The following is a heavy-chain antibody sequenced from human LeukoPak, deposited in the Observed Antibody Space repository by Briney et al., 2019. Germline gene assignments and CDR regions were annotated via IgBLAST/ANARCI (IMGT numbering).Heavy chain of an antibody. CDR2: INHSGST. CDR1: GGSFSGYY. V-gene: IGHV4-34*01. Sequence: SETLSLTCAVYGGSFSGYYWSWIRQPPGKGVEWIGEINHSGSTNYNPSLKSRVTISVDTSKNQFSLKLSSVTAADTAVYYCARSPPRWLQLDHDAFDIWGQGTMVTVSS. CDR3: ARSPPRWLQLDHDAFDI. J-gene: IGHJ3*02. D-gene: IGHD5-24*01.